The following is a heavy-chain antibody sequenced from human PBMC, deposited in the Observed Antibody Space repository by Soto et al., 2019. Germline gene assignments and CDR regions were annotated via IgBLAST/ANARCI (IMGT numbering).Heavy chain of an antibody. CDR3: AREGSSGYSGYDGDDAFDI. CDR2: INAGNGNT. V-gene: IGHV1-3*01. CDR1: GYTFTSYA. Sequence: QVQLVQSGAEVKKPGASVKVSCKASGYTFTSYAMHWVRQAPEQRLEWMGWINAGNGNTKYSQKFQGRVTITRDTSASTAYMELSSLRSEDTAVYYCAREGSSGYSGYDGDDAFDIWGQGTMVTVSS. J-gene: IGHJ3*02. D-gene: IGHD5-12*01.